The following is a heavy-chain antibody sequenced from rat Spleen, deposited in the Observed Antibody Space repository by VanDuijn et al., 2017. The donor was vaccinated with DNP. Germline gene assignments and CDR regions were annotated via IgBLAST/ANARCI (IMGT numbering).Heavy chain of an antibody. CDR1: GFTFSDYY. D-gene: IGHD1-12*02. CDR2: IRYDGGST. Sequence: EVQLVESGGDSVQPGRSLKLSCAASGFTFSDYYMAWVRQAPTKGLEWVAYIRYDGGSTYYGDSVKGRFTISRDNAKSTLYLQMNSLRSEDTATYHCVRPHYYYGSYPQYWGQGVMVTVSS. CDR3: VRPHYYYGSYPQY. V-gene: IGHV5-22*01. J-gene: IGHJ2*01.